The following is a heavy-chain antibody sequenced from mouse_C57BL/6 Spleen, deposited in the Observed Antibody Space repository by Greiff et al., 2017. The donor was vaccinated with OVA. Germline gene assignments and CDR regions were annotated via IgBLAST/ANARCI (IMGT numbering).Heavy chain of an antibody. V-gene: IGHV1-69*01. J-gene: IGHJ1*03. CDR2: IDPSDGDP. CDR3: ARKRVSYEWYFDV. Sequence: QVQLQQSGAELVMPGASVTLSCKASGYTFTSYWMHWVQQRPGQGLEWIGEIDPSDGDPTYNQKFKGKSILTVDKSSSTAYMQLSSLTSEDSAVYYCARKRVSYEWYFDVWGTGTTVTVSA. D-gene: IGHD2-3*01. CDR1: GYTFTSYW.